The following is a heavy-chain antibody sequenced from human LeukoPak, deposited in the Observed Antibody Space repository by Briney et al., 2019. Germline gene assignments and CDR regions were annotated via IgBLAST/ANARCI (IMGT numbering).Heavy chain of an antibody. V-gene: IGHV1-69*04. CDR3: ARDAGTGYFDY. D-gene: IGHD6-13*01. CDR1: GGTFSSYA. J-gene: IGHJ4*02. CDR2: IIPILGIA. Sequence: SAKVSCKASGGTFSSYAISWVRQAPGQGLEWMGRIIPILGIANYAHNFQGRVTITADKSTSTAYMELSSLRSEDTAVYYCARDAGTGYFDYWGQGTLVTVSS.